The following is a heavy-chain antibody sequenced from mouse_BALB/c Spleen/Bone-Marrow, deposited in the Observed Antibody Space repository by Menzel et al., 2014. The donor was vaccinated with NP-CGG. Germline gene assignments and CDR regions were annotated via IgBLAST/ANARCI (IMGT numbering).Heavy chain of an antibody. CDR1: GYTFTAYV. J-gene: IGHJ4*01. CDR2: INPYNDGT. CDR3: AREGGLRRGDYYAMDY. V-gene: IGHV1-14*01. D-gene: IGHD2-4*01. Sequence: LVESGSELVKPGASVKMSCKASGYTFTAYVMHWVQQEPGQGLEWIGYINPYNDGTKYNEKFKGKATLTSDKSSSTAYMELSSLTSEDSAVYYCAREGGLRRGDYYAMDYWGQGTSVTVSS.